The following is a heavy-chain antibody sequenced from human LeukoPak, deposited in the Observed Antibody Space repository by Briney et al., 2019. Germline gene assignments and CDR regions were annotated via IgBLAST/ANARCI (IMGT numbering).Heavy chain of an antibody. J-gene: IGHJ3*02. V-gene: IGHV1-24*01. D-gene: IGHD6-19*01. CDR1: GYTLTELS. Sequence: SSVNVSCQVSGYTLTELSMHELRPAPAKGLEWVGGFDPEDGETIYAQKLQDRVTMTEDTSTDTAYLDLNSLSSEHAAVYYCAKAKHSSGWYGAFDIWGQGTMVTVS. CDR2: FDPEDGET. CDR3: AKAKHSSGWYGAFDI.